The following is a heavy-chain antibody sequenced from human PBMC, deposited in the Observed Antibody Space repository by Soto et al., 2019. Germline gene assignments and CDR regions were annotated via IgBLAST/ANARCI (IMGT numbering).Heavy chain of an antibody. CDR3: AGSVITISGGGRYGMDV. J-gene: IGHJ6*02. Sequence: QVQLQESGPGLVKPSQTLSLTCTVSGGSISSGGYYWSWIRQHPGKGLEWIGYIYYSGSTYYNPSLKSRVTISVDTSKNQLSLKLSSVTAADTAVYYCAGSVITISGGGRYGMDVWGQGTTVTVSS. V-gene: IGHV4-31*03. CDR2: IYYSGST. CDR1: GGSISSGGYY. D-gene: IGHD3-3*01.